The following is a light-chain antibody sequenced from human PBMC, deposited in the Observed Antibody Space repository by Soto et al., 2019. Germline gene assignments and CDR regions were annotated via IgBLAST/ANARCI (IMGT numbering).Light chain of an antibody. CDR1: QDIRNF. J-gene: IGKJ5*01. Sequence: DIQMTQSPSSLSASVGDRVTITCRASQDIRNFLAWYQKKPGKAPRLLIYDGSSLQSGVPSRFSALGSGTDFTLTISSLQTDDVAVYYCQKYNSATRTFGQGRLLEIK. V-gene: IGKV1-27*01. CDR2: DGS. CDR3: QKYNSATRT.